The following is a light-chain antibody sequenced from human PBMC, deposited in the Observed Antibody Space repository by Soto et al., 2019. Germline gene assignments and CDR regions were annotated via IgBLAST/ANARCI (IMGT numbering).Light chain of an antibody. CDR1: QSISSW. J-gene: IGKJ1*01. Sequence: DIQMTQSPPTLSASVGDRVTITCRARQSISSWLAWYQQRPGKAPNLLIYDVSSLESGVPSRFSGSGSGTDFTLTISSLQADDFATSYCQQYTTYPWTFGQGTKVEIK. CDR3: QQYTTYPWT. V-gene: IGKV1-5*01. CDR2: DVS.